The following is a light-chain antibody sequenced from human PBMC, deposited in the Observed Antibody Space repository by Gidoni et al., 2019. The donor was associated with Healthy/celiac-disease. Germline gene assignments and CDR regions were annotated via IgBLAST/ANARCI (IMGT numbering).Light chain of an antibody. J-gene: IGLJ1*01. CDR2: DVS. CDR3: CSNAGSYTWV. Sequence: QSALTQPRSVSGSLGQSVTISCTGTSNDVGGYNYVSWYQQHPGRAPKLMIYDVSQRPSGVPDRFSGSKSGNTASLTISGLQTEDEADYYCCSNAGSYTWVFGTGTQVTVL. V-gene: IGLV2-11*01. CDR1: SNDVGGYNY.